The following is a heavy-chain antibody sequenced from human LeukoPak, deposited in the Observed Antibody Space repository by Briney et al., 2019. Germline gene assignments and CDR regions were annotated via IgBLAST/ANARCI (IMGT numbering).Heavy chain of an antibody. CDR1: GGSISSYY. D-gene: IGHD3-10*01. V-gene: IGHV4-59*12. Sequence: PSETLSLTCTVSGGSISSYYWSWIRQPPGKGLEWIGYIYYSGSTNYNPSLKSRVTISVDTSKNQFSLKLSSVTAADTAVYYCARIVTSTPMVRGVIGPRVHDYWGQGTLVTVSS. CDR3: ARIVTSTPMVRGVIGPRVHDY. J-gene: IGHJ4*02. CDR2: IYYSGST.